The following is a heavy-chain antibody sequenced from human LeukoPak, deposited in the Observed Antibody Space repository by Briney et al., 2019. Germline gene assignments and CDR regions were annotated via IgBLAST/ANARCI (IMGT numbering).Heavy chain of an antibody. CDR2: ISSSSSYI. J-gene: IGHJ4*02. V-gene: IGHV3-21*01. CDR3: ARGRGKGLSDY. Sequence: GGSLRLSCAASGFTFSSYSMNWVRQAPGKGLEWVSSISSSSSYIYYADSVKGRFTISRDNAKNSLYLQMNSLRAEDTAVYYCARGRGKGLSDYWGQGTLVTVSS. D-gene: IGHD2-2*01. CDR1: GFTFSSYS.